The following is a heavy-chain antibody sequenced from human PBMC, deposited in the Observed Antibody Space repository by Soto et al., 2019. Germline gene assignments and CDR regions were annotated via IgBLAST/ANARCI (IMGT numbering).Heavy chain of an antibody. V-gene: IGHV1-24*01. Sequence: ASVKVSCKVSGYTLTELSMHWVRQAPGKGLEWMGGFDPEDGETIYAQKFQGRVTMTEDTSTDTAYMELSSLRSEDTAVYYCATSGFFYDFWSGPRGYWGQGTLVTVSS. CDR3: ATSGFFYDFWSGPRGY. J-gene: IGHJ4*02. CDR1: GYTLTELS. D-gene: IGHD3-3*01. CDR2: FDPEDGET.